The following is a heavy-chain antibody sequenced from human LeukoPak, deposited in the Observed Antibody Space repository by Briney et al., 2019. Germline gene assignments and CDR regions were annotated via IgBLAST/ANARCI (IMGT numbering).Heavy chain of an antibody. CDR3: AKLVTTGY. V-gene: IGHV4-59*01. Sequence: SETLSLTCTVSGGSISSYYWSWIRQPPGKGLEWIGYIYYSGSTKYNPSLKSRVTISVDTSKNQFSLKLRSVTAADTAVYYCAKLVTTGYWGQGTLVTVSS. J-gene: IGHJ4*02. CDR1: GGSISSYY. CDR2: IYYSGST. D-gene: IGHD4-11*01.